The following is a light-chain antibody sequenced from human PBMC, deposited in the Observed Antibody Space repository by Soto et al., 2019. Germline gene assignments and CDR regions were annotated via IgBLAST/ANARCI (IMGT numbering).Light chain of an antibody. CDR1: QSFSSR. CDR3: QQYNSLGT. Sequence: EIQMTQSASSLGACVGDRVTIXCRASQSFSSRFAWYQQKTGKAPKLLIYDASILESGVTSMFSGSGCGKEFIITISSLQPDDLATYDCQQYNSLGTFGQGTKVDIK. V-gene: IGKV1-5*01. J-gene: IGKJ1*01. CDR2: DAS.